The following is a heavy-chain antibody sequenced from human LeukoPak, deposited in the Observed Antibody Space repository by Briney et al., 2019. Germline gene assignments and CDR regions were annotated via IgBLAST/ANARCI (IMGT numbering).Heavy chain of an antibody. D-gene: IGHD2-2*01. CDR1: GGSFSGYY. CDR3: ARGYQPLLPGY. V-gene: IGHV4-34*01. Sequence: PSETLSLTCAVYGGSFSGYYWSWIRQPPGKGLEWIGEINHSGSTNYNPSLKRRVTISVDTSKNQFSLKLSSVTAADTAVYYCARGYQPLLPGYWGQGTLVTVSS. J-gene: IGHJ4*02. CDR2: INHSGST.